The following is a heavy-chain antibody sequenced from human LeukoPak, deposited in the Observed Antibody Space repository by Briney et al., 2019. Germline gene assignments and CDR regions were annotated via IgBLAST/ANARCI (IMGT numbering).Heavy chain of an antibody. V-gene: IGHV3-21*01. CDR2: ISSSSSYI. CDR3: ARAGEDFWVISPFDY. CDR1: GFTFSSYS. Sequence: PGRSLRLSCAASGFTFSSYSMNWVRQAPGKGLEWVSSISSSSSYIYYADSVKGRFTISRDNAKNSLYLQMNSLRAEDTAVYYCARAGEDFWVISPFDYWGQGTLVTVSS. D-gene: IGHD3-3*01. J-gene: IGHJ4*02.